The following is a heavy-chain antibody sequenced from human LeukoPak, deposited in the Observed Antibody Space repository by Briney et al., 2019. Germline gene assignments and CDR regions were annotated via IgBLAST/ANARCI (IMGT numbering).Heavy chain of an antibody. CDR2: IYHSGST. J-gene: IGHJ4*02. CDR1: GYSLSSGYY. V-gene: IGHV4-38-2*02. Sequence: SETLSLTCTVSGYSLSSGYYWGWIRQPPGKGLEWIGSIYHSGSTYYNPSLKSRVTISVDTSKNQFSLKLSSVTAADTAVYYCARQVAPKFCSSTSCHVNVVGYWGREPWSPSPQ. CDR3: ARQVAPKFCSSTSCHVNVVGY. D-gene: IGHD2-2*01.